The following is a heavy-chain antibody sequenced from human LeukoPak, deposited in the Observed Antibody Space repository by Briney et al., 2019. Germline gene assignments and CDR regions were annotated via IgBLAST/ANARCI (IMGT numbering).Heavy chain of an antibody. CDR2: MNPNSGNT. V-gene: IGHV1-8*03. D-gene: IGHD6-19*01. CDR3: AAETGRSSGWYVFDY. CDR1: GYTFTSYD. Sequence: GASVKVSCKASGYTFTSYDINWVRQATGQGLEWMGWMNPNSGNTGYAQKFQERVTITRDMSTSTAYMELSSLRSEDTAVYYCAAETGRSSGWYVFDYWGQGTLVTVSS. J-gene: IGHJ4*02.